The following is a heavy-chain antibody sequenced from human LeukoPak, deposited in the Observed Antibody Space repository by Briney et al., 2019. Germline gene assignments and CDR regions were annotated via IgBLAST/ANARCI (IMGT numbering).Heavy chain of an antibody. CDR2: MSASGDSI. CDR3: ASLYSSALYSLVG. J-gene: IGHJ4*02. Sequence: GGSLRLSCEASGFTFRTTRMTWVSQAPGKGLEYVSTMSASGDSIHYADPVKGRFTISRDNAKNSLYLQMNDLGVEDTAVYYCASLYSSALYSLVGWGQGTLVTVSS. V-gene: IGHV3-21*04. D-gene: IGHD6-19*01. CDR1: GFTFRTTR.